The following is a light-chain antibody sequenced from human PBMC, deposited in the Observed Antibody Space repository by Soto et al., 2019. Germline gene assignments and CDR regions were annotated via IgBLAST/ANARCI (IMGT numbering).Light chain of an antibody. CDR3: SSHTSSSPRV. V-gene: IGLV2-14*01. Sequence: QSVLTQPASVSGSPGQSITISCTGTSSDVGGYDYVSWFQQYPGKAPELMIYDVSNRPSGISNRFSGSKSGNTASLTISGRHAEDEAHYYSSSHTSSSPRVSGSATKVTVL. J-gene: IGLJ1*01. CDR1: SSDVGGYDY. CDR2: DVS.